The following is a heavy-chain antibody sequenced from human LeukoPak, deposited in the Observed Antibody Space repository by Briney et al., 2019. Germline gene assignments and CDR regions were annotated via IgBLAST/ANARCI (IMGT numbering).Heavy chain of an antibody. D-gene: IGHD3-3*01. J-gene: IGHJ4*02. V-gene: IGHV4-61*02. Sequence: SETLSLTCTVSGGSITSSSYYWSWIRQPAGKALEWIGRIYTSGSTNYNPSLKSRVTISVDTSKNQFSLKLSSVTAADTAVYYCARDSGHYDFWSGYYTGPFDYWGQGTLVTVSS. CDR3: ARDSGHYDFWSGYYTGPFDY. CDR2: IYTSGST. CDR1: GGSITSSSYY.